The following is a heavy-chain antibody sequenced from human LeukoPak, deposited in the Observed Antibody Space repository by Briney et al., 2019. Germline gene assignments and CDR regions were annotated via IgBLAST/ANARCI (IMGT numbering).Heavy chain of an antibody. CDR3: TTKVIRGNSGDDYDD. CDR1: GVTFSSYG. J-gene: IGHJ4*02. D-gene: IGHD5-12*01. Sequence: GGSLRLYCAASGVTFSSYGMHWVRQAPGKGLEWVALISSDGNDKLYGDSVKGRFTISRDNSKSTLYLQMNSLRAEDTAVYYCTTKVIRGNSGDDYDDWGQGTLVTVSS. V-gene: IGHV3-30*03. CDR2: ISSDGNDK.